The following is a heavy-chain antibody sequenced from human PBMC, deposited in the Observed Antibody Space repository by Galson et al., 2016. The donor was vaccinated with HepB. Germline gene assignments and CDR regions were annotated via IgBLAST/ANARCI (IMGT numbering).Heavy chain of an antibody. Sequence: SLRLSCAASGFTFSSYAMSWVRQAPGKGLEWVSVISGSGGSTFYADSVKGRFTISRDNSKNTLYLQMDSLRTEDTAVYYCAKDPEMEQGTAVGGAYYFFGMDVWGQGTTVSV. J-gene: IGHJ6*02. D-gene: IGHD1/OR15-1a*01. V-gene: IGHV3-23*01. CDR2: ISGSGGST. CDR3: AKDPEMEQGTAVGGAYYFFGMDV. CDR1: GFTFSSYA.